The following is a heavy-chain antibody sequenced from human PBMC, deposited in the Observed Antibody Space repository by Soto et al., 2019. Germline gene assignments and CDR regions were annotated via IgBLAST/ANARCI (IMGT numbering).Heavy chain of an antibody. V-gene: IGHV3-21*01. CDR3: AKDMKRAWLDY. CDR2: ISSVSTYI. D-gene: IGHD1-1*01. Sequence: GGSLRLSCAASGITFNSYSMNWVRQAPGKGLEWVSSISSVSTYIYYADSVKGRFTISRDNAKNSLYLQMNSLRAEDTAVYYCAKDMKRAWLDYWGQGTLVTVSS. J-gene: IGHJ4*02. CDR1: GITFNSYS.